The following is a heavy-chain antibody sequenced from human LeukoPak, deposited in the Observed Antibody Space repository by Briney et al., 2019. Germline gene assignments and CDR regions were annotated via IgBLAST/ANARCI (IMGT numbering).Heavy chain of an antibody. Sequence: SETLSLTCAVYGGSFSGYYWSWIRQPPVKGLEWIGEINHSGSTNYNPSLKSRVTISVDVSKNQFSLKLSSVTAADTAVYYCARSXAAAGTIDYWGQGTLVTV. CDR2: INHSGST. D-gene: IGHD6-13*01. V-gene: IGHV4-34*01. CDR3: ARSXAAAGTIDY. CDR1: GGSFSGYY. J-gene: IGHJ4*02.